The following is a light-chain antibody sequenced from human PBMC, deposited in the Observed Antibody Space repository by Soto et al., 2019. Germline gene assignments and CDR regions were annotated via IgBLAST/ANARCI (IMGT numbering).Light chain of an antibody. CDR2: AAS. Sequence: IQLTQSPSSLSASVGDRVTITCRASQGISSYLAWYQQKPGKAPKLLIYAASTLHSGVPSRFSGSGSGTDFTLTISSLQPEDFATYYCQQLNSYPPTFGPGTKVDIK. CDR1: QGISSY. J-gene: IGKJ3*01. V-gene: IGKV1-9*01. CDR3: QQLNSYPPT.